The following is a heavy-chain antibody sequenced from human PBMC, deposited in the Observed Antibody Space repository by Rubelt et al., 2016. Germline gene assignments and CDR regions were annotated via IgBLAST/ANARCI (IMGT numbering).Heavy chain of an antibody. CDR1: GGSISSYY. V-gene: IGHV4-59*06. CDR2: IYYSGST. J-gene: IGHJ4*02. Sequence: QVQLQESGPGLVKPSETLSLTCTVSGGSISSYYWSWIRQPPGKGLEWIGYIYYSGSTYYNPSLKSRVTISVDTSKNQFDLKLSSVTAADTAVYYCARGAGKDGYNYFVFGYWGQGTLVTVSS. D-gene: IGHD5-24*01. CDR3: ARGAGKDGYNYFVFGY.